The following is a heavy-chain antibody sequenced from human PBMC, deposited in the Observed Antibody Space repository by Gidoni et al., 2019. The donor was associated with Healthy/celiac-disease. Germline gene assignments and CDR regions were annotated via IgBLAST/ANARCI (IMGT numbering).Heavy chain of an antibody. D-gene: IGHD6-6*01. CDR3: ARLALIPSKYQYFQH. CDR2: IYYSGST. V-gene: IGHV4-39*01. J-gene: IGHJ1*01. CDR1: GGSISSSSYY. Sequence: QLQLQESGPGLVKPSETLSLTCTVSGGSISSSSYYWGWIRQPPGKGLEWIGSIYYSGSTYYNPSIKSRVTISVDTSKNQFSLKLSSVTAADTAVYYCARLALIPSKYQYFQHWGQGTLVTVSS.